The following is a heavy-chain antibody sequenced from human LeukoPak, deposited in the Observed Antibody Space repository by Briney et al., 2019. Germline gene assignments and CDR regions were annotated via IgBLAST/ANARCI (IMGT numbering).Heavy chain of an antibody. CDR3: ARGRSTWPYYFDS. Sequence: GGSLRLSCTASGFTFSTYSMNWVRQAPGKGLEYVSAIGTNGVSTYYANSVKGRFTISRDDSKNTLYLQMGSLRLEDMAVYYCARGRSTWPYYFDSWGQGTLVTVSS. D-gene: IGHD1-26*01. V-gene: IGHV3-64*01. CDR2: IGTNGVST. CDR1: GFTFSTYS. J-gene: IGHJ4*02.